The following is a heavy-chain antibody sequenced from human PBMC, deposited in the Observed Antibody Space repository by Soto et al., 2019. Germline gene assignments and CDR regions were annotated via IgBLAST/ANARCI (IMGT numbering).Heavy chain of an antibody. CDR2: IKQDGSEK. D-gene: IGHD3-3*01. V-gene: IGHV3-7*05. CDR3: ARDQSYETSHNDY. Sequence: GGSLRLSCAASGFTFSSYWMSWVRQAPGKGLEWVANIKQDGSEKYYVDSVKGRFTISRDNAKNSLYLQMNSLRAEDTAVYYCARDQSYETSHNDYWGQGTLVTVSS. J-gene: IGHJ4*02. CDR1: GFTFSSYW.